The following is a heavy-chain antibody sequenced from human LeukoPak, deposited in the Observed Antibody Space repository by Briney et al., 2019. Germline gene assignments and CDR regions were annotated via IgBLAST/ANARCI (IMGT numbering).Heavy chain of an antibody. CDR2: IRYDGSNK. V-gene: IGHV3-30*02. Sequence: GGSLRLSCAASGFTFSNAWMSWVRQAPGKGLEWVAFIRYDGSNKYYADSVKGRFTISRDNSKNTLYLQMNSLRAEDTAVYYCAKDQSSSSDLFDYWGQGTLVTVSS. CDR1: GFTFSNAW. J-gene: IGHJ4*02. CDR3: AKDQSSSSDLFDY. D-gene: IGHD6-6*01.